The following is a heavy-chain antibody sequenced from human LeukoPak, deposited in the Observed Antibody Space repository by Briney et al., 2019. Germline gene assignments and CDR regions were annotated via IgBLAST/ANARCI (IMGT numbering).Heavy chain of an antibody. CDR2: IWSDGTIT. CDR1: GFTFSNYA. V-gene: IGHV3-33*01. Sequence: GGSLRLSCAASGFTFSNYAMHWVRQAPGKGLEWVAGIWSDGTITYYVDSVKGRFTISRDNSKNTLYLQMNRLRAEDTAVYYCARDWSVYLDYWGQGTLVTVSS. D-gene: IGHD3-3*01. CDR3: ARDWSVYLDY. J-gene: IGHJ4*02.